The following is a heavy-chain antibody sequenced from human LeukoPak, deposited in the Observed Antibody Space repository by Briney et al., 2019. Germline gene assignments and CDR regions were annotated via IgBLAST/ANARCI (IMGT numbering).Heavy chain of an antibody. J-gene: IGHJ5*02. D-gene: IGHD3-16*01. V-gene: IGHV3-7*01. Sequence: GGSLRLSCADSGFTFSSYWMSWVRQAPGKGLECVASIKQDGSEKYYVDSVKGRFTISRDNAKNSLYLQMNSLRVEDTAVYYCARGGGSSGSWGQGTLVTVSS. CDR2: IKQDGSEK. CDR1: GFTFSSYW. CDR3: ARGGGSSGS.